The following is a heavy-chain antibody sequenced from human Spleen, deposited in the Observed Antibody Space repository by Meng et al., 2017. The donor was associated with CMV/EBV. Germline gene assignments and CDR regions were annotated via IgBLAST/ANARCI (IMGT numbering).Heavy chain of an antibody. V-gene: IGHV3-64*02. D-gene: IGHD1-26*01. CDR1: GFTFSSYA. Sequence: AASGFTFSSYAMHWVRQASGEGLEYVSAISSNGGSTYYADSVKGRFNISRDNSKNTLYLQMGSLRAEDMAVYYCARGKVGAGGYFDYWGQGTLVTVSS. J-gene: IGHJ4*02. CDR3: ARGKVGAGGYFDY. CDR2: ISSNGGST.